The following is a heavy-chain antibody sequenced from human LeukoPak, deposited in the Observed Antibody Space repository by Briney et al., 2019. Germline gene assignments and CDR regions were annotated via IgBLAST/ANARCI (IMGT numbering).Heavy chain of an antibody. CDR1: GYMFTDYY. V-gene: IGHV1-2*02. J-gene: IGHJ4*02. Sequence: ASVKVSCRTSGYMFTDYYLHWVRQAPGQGLEWLGWINPYSGDTGYSQNFQSRVTMTRDTSIPTAYMELRRLRSDDTAVYYCARSDTIFGPIDFWGQGTLVTVPS. D-gene: IGHD3-3*01. CDR3: ARSDTIFGPIDF. CDR2: INPYSGDT.